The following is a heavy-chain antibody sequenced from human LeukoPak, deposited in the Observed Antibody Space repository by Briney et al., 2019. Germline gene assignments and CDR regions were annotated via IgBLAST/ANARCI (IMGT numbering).Heavy chain of an antibody. J-gene: IGHJ4*02. D-gene: IGHD1-26*01. Sequence: SETLSLTCTVSGGSISSSSYYWGWIRQPPGKGLEWLGSIYYSGSTYYNPSLKSRVTISVDTSKNQFSLKLSSVTAADTAVYYCARHGRVGGAPYYFDYWGQGTLVTVSS. V-gene: IGHV4-39*01. CDR1: GGSISSSSYY. CDR2: IYYSGST. CDR3: ARHGRVGGAPYYFDY.